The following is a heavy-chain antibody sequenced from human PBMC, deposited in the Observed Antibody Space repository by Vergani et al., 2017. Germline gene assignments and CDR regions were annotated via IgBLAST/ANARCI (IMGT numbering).Heavy chain of an antibody. D-gene: IGHD2-21*02. CDR3: ARDDWDRDIVVVTAEYYYYGMDV. V-gene: IGHV1-69*01. Sequence: QVQLVQSGAEVKKPGSSVKVSCKASGGTFSSYAISWVRQAPGQGLEWMGGIIPIFGTANYAQKFQGRVTITADESTSTAYMELSSLRSEDTAVYYCARDDWDRDIVVVTAEYYYYGMDVWGQGTTVTVSS. CDR2: IIPIFGTA. CDR1: GGTFSSYA. J-gene: IGHJ6*02.